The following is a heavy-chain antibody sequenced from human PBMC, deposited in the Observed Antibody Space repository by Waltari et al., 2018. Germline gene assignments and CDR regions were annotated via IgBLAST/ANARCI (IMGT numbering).Heavy chain of an antibody. Sequence: EVQLLESGGGLVQPGGSLRLSCAASGFTFSSYALSWVRQAPGKGLEWVSVIYSGGSSTYYADSVKGRFTISRDNSKNTLYLQMNSLRAEDTAVYYCAKTQETYYYYYMDVWGKGTTVTVSS. CDR3: AKTQETYYYYYMDV. CDR2: IYSGGSST. J-gene: IGHJ6*03. V-gene: IGHV3-23*03. CDR1: GFTFSSYA.